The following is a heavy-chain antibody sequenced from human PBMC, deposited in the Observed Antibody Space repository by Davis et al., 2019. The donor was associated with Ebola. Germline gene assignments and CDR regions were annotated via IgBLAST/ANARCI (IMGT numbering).Heavy chain of an antibody. D-gene: IGHD6-13*01. CDR2: ISSSGSTI. Sequence: GESLKISCAASGFTFSSYEMNWVRQAPGNVLEWVSYISSSGSTIYYADSVKGRFTISRDNAKNSLYLQMNSLRAEDTAVYYCARYEQQPVPRYFDYWGQGTLGTVSS. CDR3: ARYEQQPVPRYFDY. CDR1: GFTFSSYE. J-gene: IGHJ4*02. V-gene: IGHV3-48*03.